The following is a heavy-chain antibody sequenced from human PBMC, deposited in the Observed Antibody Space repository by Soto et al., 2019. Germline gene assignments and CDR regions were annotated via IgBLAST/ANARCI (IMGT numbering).Heavy chain of an antibody. Sequence: QVQLVQSGAEVKKPGASVKVSCKASGYTFTSYGISWVRQAPGQGLEWMGWISAYNGNTNYAQKLQGRVTMTTDTSTSTADMELRSLRSDDTAVYYCARAKVDWGGYDSEAAFDIWGQETMVTVSS. D-gene: IGHD5-12*01. CDR2: ISAYNGNT. V-gene: IGHV1-18*01. CDR1: GYTFTSYG. J-gene: IGHJ3*02. CDR3: ARAKVDWGGYDSEAAFDI.